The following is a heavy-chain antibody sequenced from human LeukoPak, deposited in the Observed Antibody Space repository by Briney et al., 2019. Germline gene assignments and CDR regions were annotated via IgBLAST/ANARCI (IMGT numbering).Heavy chain of an antibody. CDR3: VREGFYFFDF. V-gene: IGHV3-7*01. J-gene: IGHJ4*01. CDR1: GFTFTDNF. CDR2: IKQDGSET. Sequence: GGSLRLSCAASGFTFTDNFMSWVRQVPGKGLEWVANIKQDGSETTYADSVRGRFTIFRDNAKDSVYLQMNSLRAEDSATYYCVREGFYFFDFWGQGTLVTVSS.